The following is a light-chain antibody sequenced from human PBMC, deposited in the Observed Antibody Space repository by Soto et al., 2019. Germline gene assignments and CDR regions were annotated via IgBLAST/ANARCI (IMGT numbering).Light chain of an antibody. Sequence: NFMLTQPHSVSESPGKTVTISCTRTSGSIASNYVQWYQQRPGSAPTIVIYEDNQRPSGVPDRFSGSIDSSSNSASLTIAGLETEDEANYYCQSFDTAVVFGGGTKLTVL. CDR3: QSFDTAVV. CDR2: EDN. CDR1: SGSIASNY. J-gene: IGLJ3*02. V-gene: IGLV6-57*03.